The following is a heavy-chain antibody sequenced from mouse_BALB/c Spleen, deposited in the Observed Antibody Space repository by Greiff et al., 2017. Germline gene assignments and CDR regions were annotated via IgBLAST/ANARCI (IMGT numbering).Heavy chain of an antibody. CDR2: INSNGGST. J-gene: IGHJ2*01. Sequence: EVQRVESGGGLVQPGGSLKLSCAASGFTFSSYGMSWVRQTPDKRLELVATINSNGGSTYYPDSVKGRFTISRDNAKNTLYLQMSSLKSEDTAMYYCARDGKITTVVATDDWGQGTTLTVSS. CDR3: ARDGKITTVVATDD. V-gene: IGHV5-6-3*01. CDR1: GFTFSSYG. D-gene: IGHD1-1*01.